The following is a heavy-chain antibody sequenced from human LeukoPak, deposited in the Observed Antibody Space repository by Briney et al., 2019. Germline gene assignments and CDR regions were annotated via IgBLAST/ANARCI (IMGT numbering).Heavy chain of an antibody. V-gene: IGHV1-46*01. D-gene: IGHD2-15*01. J-gene: IGHJ4*02. CDR3: AREVSHDKIVVVVAAMGALDY. CDR2: INPSGGST. Sequence: GASVKVSCRASGYTFISYYMHWVRQAPGQGLEWMGIINPSGGSTSYAQKFQGRVTMTRDTSTSTVYMELSSLRSEDTAVYYCAREVSHDKIVVVVAAMGALDYWGQGTLVTVSS. CDR1: GYTFISYY.